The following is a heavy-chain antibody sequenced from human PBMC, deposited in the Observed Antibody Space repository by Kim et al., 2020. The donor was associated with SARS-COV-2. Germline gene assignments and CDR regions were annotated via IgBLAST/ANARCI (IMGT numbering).Heavy chain of an antibody. J-gene: IGHJ4*02. V-gene: IGHV3-23*01. D-gene: IGHD3-22*01. Sequence: AASVKGRYTISREHSKSTLYMQMNSLRAEDTAVYYCAKGSRYDSSGYGGYWGQGTLVTVSP. CDR3: AKGSRYDSSGYGGY.